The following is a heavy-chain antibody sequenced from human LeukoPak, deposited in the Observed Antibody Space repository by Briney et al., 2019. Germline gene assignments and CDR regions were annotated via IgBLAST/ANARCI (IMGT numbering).Heavy chain of an antibody. V-gene: IGHV1-69*13. Sequence: SVKVSCKASGGTFSSYAISWVRQAPGQGLEWMGGIIPIFGTANYAQKFQGRVTITADESTSTAYMELSSLRSEDTAVYYCARYRSPGPLVGRDAFDIWGQGTMVTVSS. CDR2: IIPIFGTA. J-gene: IGHJ3*02. CDR3: ARYRSPGPLVGRDAFDI. D-gene: IGHD1-26*01. CDR1: GGTFSSYA.